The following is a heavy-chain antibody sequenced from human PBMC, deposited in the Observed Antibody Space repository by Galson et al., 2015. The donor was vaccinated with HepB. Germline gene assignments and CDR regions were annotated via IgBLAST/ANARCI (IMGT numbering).Heavy chain of an antibody. CDR2: ISAYNRKT. CDR3: ARGALVLGVAATQNNWFDP. J-gene: IGHJ5*02. CDR1: GYTFSSYS. D-gene: IGHD2-15*01. Sequence: SVKVSCKASGYTFSSYSITWVRQGPGQGLGWMGWISAYNRKTNYAQKIQGRVTMTTDRFTSTAYMELRSLRSDDTAVYYCARGALVLGVAATQNNWFDPWGQGTLVTVSS. V-gene: IGHV1-18*01.